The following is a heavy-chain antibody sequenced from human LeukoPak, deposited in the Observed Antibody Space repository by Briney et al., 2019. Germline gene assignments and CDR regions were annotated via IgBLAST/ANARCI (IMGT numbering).Heavy chain of an antibody. CDR3: ANTPRDYGDENFDY. Sequence: GGSLRLSCAASGFTFSSYAMSWVRQAPGKGLEWVSAISGSGGSTYYADSVKGRFTISRDNSKNTLYLQMNSLRAEDTAVYYCANTPRDYGDENFDYWGQGTLVTVSS. CDR2: ISGSGGST. J-gene: IGHJ4*02. CDR1: GFTFSSYA. V-gene: IGHV3-23*01. D-gene: IGHD4-17*01.